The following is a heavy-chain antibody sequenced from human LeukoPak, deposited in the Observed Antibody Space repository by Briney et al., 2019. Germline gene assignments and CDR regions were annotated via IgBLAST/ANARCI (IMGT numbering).Heavy chain of an antibody. Sequence: PGGSLRLSCEASGFSFDDYAMHWVRQAPGKGLEWVVGISRNSYNIAYGDSVKGRFTISRDNAKKSLSLQMNSLGTEDTAFYYCAKSRDDGTGYYYDYWGQGVLVTVAS. V-gene: IGHV3-9*01. CDR1: GFSFDDYA. CDR2: ISRNSYNI. J-gene: IGHJ4*02. D-gene: IGHD3-9*01. CDR3: AKSRDDGTGYYYDY.